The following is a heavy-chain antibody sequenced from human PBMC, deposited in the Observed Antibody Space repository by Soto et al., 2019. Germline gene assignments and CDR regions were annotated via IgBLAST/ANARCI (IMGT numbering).Heavy chain of an antibody. Sequence: PSETLSLTCTVSGGSSSSSSYYWGWIRQPPGKGLEWIGTIYYTGSTYYNPSLKSRVTISVDTSKNQFSLKLSSVTAADTAVYYCARHLMATVTRWFDPWGQGTLVTVSS. CDR3: ARHLMATVTRWFDP. D-gene: IGHD4-17*01. CDR1: GGSSSSSSYY. CDR2: IYYTGST. V-gene: IGHV4-39*01. J-gene: IGHJ5*02.